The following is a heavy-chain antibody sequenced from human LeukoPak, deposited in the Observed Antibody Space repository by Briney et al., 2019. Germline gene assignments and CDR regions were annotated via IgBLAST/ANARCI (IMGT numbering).Heavy chain of an antibody. CDR3: ARDLTYDFWTGYPS. D-gene: IGHD3-3*01. J-gene: IGHJ4*02. CDR2: VIPIFGTA. CDR1: GGTFSSYA. V-gene: IGHV1-69*05. Sequence: ASVKVSCKASGGTFSSYAISWVRQAPGQGLGWMGGVIPIFGTANYAQKFQGRVTITTDESTSTAYMELSSLRSEDTAVYYCARDLTYDFWTGYPSWGQGTLVTVSS.